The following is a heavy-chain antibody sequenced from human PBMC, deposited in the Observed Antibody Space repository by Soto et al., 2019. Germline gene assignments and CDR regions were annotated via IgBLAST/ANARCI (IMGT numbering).Heavy chain of an antibody. CDR2: IKSKTDGGTT. J-gene: IGHJ4*02. V-gene: IGHV3-15*01. CDR3: TAGRGLAAADLYYFDY. CDR1: GFTFSNAW. D-gene: IGHD6-13*01. Sequence: GGSLRLSCAASGFTFSNAWMSWVRPAQGKGLEWVGRIKSKTDGGTTDYAAPGKGRFTNSTEDSKNTLYLQMNSLKTEDTAVYYCTAGRGLAAADLYYFDYWGQGTLVTVSS.